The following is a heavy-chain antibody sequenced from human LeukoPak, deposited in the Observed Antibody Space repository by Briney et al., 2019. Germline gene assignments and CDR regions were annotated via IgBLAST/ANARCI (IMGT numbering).Heavy chain of an antibody. CDR2: FDPEDGET. CDR3: TASYCSSSSCDPSFFAY. J-gene: IGHJ4*02. V-gene: IGHV1-24*01. Sequence: ASVKVSCKVSGYTLSELSMHWVRQAPGKGLEWLGGFDPEDGETIYAPMFQGRVTMTEDTSTDTAYMELSSLRSEDTAVYYCTASYCSSSSCDPSFFAYWGQGTLVTVSS. D-gene: IGHD2-2*01. CDR1: GYTLSELS.